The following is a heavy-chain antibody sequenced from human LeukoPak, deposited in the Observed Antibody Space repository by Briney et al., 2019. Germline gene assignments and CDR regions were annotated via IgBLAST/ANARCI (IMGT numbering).Heavy chain of an antibody. CDR3: AKDYYGSGSYYTAPFDY. D-gene: IGHD3-10*01. CDR1: GFTFSSYS. CDR2: ISSSSSYI. J-gene: IGHJ4*02. V-gene: IGHV3-21*04. Sequence: GGSLRLSCAASGFTFSSYSMNWVRQAPGKGLEWVSSISSSSSYIYSADSVKGRFTISRDNSKNTLYLQMNSLRAEDTAVYYCAKDYYGSGSYYTAPFDYWGQGTLVTVSS.